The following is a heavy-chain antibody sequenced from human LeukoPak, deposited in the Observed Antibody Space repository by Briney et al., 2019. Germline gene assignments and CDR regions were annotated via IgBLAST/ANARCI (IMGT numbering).Heavy chain of an antibody. D-gene: IGHD6-13*01. CDR3: ARGTGYSSSWYDANFDY. Sequence: SQTLSLTCTVSGGSISSGGYYRSWIRQHPGKGLEWIGYIYYSGSTYYNPSLKSRVTISVDTSKNQFSLKLSSVTAADTAVYYCARGTGYSSSWYDANFDYGGQGTLVTVS. J-gene: IGHJ4*02. CDR2: IYYSGST. V-gene: IGHV4-31*03. CDR1: GGSISSGGYY.